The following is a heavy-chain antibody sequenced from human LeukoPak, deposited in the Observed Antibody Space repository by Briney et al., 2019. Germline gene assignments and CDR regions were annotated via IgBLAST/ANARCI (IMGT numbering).Heavy chain of an antibody. CDR2: ISAYNGNT. D-gene: IGHD5-18*01. CDR1: GYTFTSYG. J-gene: IGHJ4*02. V-gene: IGHV1-18*01. Sequence: ASVKVSCKASGYTFTSYGISWVRQAPGQGLEWMGWISAYNGNTNYAQKLQGRVTMTTDTSTSTAYMELRSLGSDDTAVYYCARDGGLDTAMVEDYWGQGTLVTVSS. CDR3: ARDGGLDTAMVEDY.